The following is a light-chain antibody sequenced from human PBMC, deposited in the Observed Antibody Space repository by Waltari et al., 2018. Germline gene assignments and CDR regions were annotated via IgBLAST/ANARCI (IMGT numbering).Light chain of an antibody. CDR1: SSDIGAYKH. V-gene: IGLV2-14*01. CDR2: EVS. J-gene: IGLJ3*02. CDR3: TSFTSSATWV. Sequence: QSALTQPASVSGSPGQSITISCSGTSSDIGAYKHVSWYQHHPGNAPKLLIYEVSNRPSGVSNRFSGSKSGNTASLTISGLQADDESHYYCTSFTSSATWVFGGGTKVTVL.